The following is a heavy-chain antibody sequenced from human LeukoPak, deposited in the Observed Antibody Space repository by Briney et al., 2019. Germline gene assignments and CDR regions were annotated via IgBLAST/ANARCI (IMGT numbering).Heavy chain of an antibody. CDR1: GFTFSSYG. V-gene: IGHV3-30*02. J-gene: IGHJ4*02. CDR3: ARGDYGDYGGSFDY. D-gene: IGHD4-17*01. CDR2: IRYDGSNK. Sequence: GGSLRLSCAASGFTFSSYGMHWVRQAPGKGLEWVAFIRYDGSNKYYADSVKGRFTISRDNSKNTLYLQMNRLRAEDTAMYYCARGDYGDYGGSFDYWGQGTLVTVSS.